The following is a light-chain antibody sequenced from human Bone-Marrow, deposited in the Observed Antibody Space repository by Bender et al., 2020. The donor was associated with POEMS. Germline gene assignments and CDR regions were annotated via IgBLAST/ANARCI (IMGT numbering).Light chain of an antibody. V-gene: IGLV2-8*01. J-gene: IGLJ2*01. CDR2: EVF. CDR3: SAYAGNNKLV. CDR1: SSDVGDYDY. Sequence: QSALTQPASMSGSPGQSVTISCTGTSSDVGDYDYVSWYQHHPGKAPKLIIYEVFKRPSGVPDRFSGSKSGNTASLTVSGLQAEDEAAYYCSAYAGNNKLVFGGGTKVTVL.